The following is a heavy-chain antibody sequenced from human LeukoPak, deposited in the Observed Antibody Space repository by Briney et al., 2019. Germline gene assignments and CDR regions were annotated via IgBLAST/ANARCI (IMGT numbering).Heavy chain of an antibody. CDR3: ARDGGYSYGYDY. D-gene: IGHD5-18*01. J-gene: IGHJ4*02. CDR1: GFSFSRHA. Sequence: GGSLKLSCAASGFSFSRHAMHWVRQAPGKGLEWVAVISYDGSNKYYADSVKGRFTISRDNSKNTLYLQMNSLRAEDTAVYYCARDGGYSYGYDYWGQGTLVTVSS. V-gene: IGHV3-30-3*01. CDR2: ISYDGSNK.